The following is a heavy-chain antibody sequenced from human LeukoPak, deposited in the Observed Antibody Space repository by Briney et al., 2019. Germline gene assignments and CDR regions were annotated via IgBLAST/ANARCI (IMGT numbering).Heavy chain of an antibody. Sequence: GGSLRLSCAASGFTFSSYSMNWVRQAPGKGLEWVSSISSSSSYIYYADSVKGRFTISRDNAKNTLYLQMNSLRAEDTAVYYCARDSTGDLDYWGQGTLVTVSS. CDR1: GFTFSSYS. D-gene: IGHD7-27*01. V-gene: IGHV3-21*01. CDR2: ISSSSSYI. CDR3: ARDSTGDLDY. J-gene: IGHJ4*02.